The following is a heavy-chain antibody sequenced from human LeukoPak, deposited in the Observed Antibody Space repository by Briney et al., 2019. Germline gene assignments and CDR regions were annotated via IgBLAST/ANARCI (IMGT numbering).Heavy chain of an antibody. CDR1: GLTFTSYG. CDR3: AKDPDCTSGICYTFFDY. V-gene: IGHV3-30*02. J-gene: IGHJ4*02. D-gene: IGHD2-8*01. Sequence: PGGSLRLSCAASGLTFTSYGMHWVRQAPGKGLEWVAFIWFDGTDKYYADSVKGRFTISRDNSKNTLYLQMNSLRAEDTAVYYCAKDPDCTSGICYTFFDYWGQGTLVTVSS. CDR2: IWFDGTDK.